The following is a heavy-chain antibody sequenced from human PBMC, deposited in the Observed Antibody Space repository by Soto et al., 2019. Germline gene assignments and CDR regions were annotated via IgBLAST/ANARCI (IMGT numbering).Heavy chain of an antibody. CDR2: INPSGGST. CDR3: ARAYCGGDCYPQAAYGMDV. J-gene: IGHJ6*02. CDR1: GYTFTSYY. V-gene: IGHV1-46*01. Sequence: VASVKVSCKASGYTFTSYYMHWVRQAPGQGLEWMGIINPSGGSTSYAQKFQGRVTMTRDTSTSTVYMELSSLRSEDTAVYYCARAYCGGDCYPQAAYGMDVWGQGTTVTVSS. D-gene: IGHD2-21*02.